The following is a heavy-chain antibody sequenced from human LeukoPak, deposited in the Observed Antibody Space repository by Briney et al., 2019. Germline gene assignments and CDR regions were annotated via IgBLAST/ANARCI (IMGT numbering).Heavy chain of an antibody. CDR2: ISSSGSTI. Sequence: GGSLRLSCAASGFTFSDYYMSWIRQAPGKGLEWVSYISSSGSTIYYADSVKGRFTISRDNAKNSLYLQMNSLRAEDTAVYYCARDMLDGPIVGYGMDVWGQGTTVTVS. D-gene: IGHD2-21*01. V-gene: IGHV3-11*01. J-gene: IGHJ6*02. CDR1: GFTFSDYY. CDR3: ARDMLDGPIVGYGMDV.